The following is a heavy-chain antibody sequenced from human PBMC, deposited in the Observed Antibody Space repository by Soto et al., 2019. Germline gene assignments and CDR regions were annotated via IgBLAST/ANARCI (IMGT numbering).Heavy chain of an antibody. J-gene: IGHJ4*02. CDR1: GDTFSSYA. V-gene: IGHV1-69*01. CDR2: IIPTFGTV. Sequence: QLVQSGPEVKKPGSSVKVSCKSVGDTFSSYAVSWVRQAPGQGLEWMGGIIPTFGTVNYAQKFQGRATMTADESTRLSYMELSSLKSEGRAVYSCASGAGDYGHPCFDYGGQGTLICVSS. D-gene: IGHD3-10*01. CDR3: ASGAGDYGHPCFDY.